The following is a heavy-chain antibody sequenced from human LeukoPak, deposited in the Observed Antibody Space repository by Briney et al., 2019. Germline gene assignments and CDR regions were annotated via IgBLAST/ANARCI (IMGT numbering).Heavy chain of an antibody. CDR3: ARAPGDVTIFGVVDGKAFDI. J-gene: IGHJ3*02. CDR1: GFTFSSYG. D-gene: IGHD3-3*01. V-gene: IGHV3-30*03. CDR2: ISYDGSNK. Sequence: GGSLRLSCAASGFTFSSYGMHWVRQAPGKGLEWVAVISYDGSNKYYADSVKGRFTISRDNSKNTLYLQTNSLRAEDTAVYYCARAPGDVTIFGVVDGKAFDIWGQGTMVTVSS.